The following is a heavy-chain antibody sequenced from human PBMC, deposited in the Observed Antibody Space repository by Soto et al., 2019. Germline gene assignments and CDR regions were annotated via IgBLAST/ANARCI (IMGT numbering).Heavy chain of an antibody. J-gene: IGHJ6*02. D-gene: IGHD2-2*01. Sequence: QMQLVQSGPEVKKPGTSVKVSCKASGFTFTSSAVQWVRQARGQRLEWIGWIVVGSGNTNYAQKFQERVTITRDMSTSTAYMELSSLRSEDTAVYYCAAGLVPALYSYYGMDVWGQGTTVTVSS. CDR2: IVVGSGNT. CDR3: AAGLVPALYSYYGMDV. CDR1: GFTFTSSA. V-gene: IGHV1-58*01.